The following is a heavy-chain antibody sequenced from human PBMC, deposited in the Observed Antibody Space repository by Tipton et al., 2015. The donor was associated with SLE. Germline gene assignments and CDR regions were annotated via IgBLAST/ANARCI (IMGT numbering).Heavy chain of an antibody. J-gene: IGHJ4*02. CDR1: GDSIGTYY. D-gene: IGHD3-9*01. V-gene: IGHV4-59*12. Sequence: TLSLTCSVSGDSIGTYYWNWIRQPPGKGLEFVGSVHYSGSTDYNSSLKSRVTISVDTSKSQFSLKLRSVIAADTALYYCARGRRPVIRYFDGPKGAFFDSWGQGNLVTFSS. CDR2: VHYSGST. CDR3: ARGRRPVIRYFDGPKGAFFDS.